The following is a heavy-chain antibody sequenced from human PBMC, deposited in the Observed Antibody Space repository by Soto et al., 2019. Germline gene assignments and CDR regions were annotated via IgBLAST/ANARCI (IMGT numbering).Heavy chain of an antibody. D-gene: IGHD3-22*01. Sequence: SVKVSCKASGFIFTSSSVQWARQARGQRLEWIGWITVGTGNTNYAQKFQERVTITRDMSTSTAYMELSNLRSEDTAIYYCAAGDISGYYGXWGQGTQVTVSX. CDR3: AAGDISGYYGX. V-gene: IGHV1-58*01. J-gene: IGHJ4*02. CDR2: ITVGTGNT. CDR1: GFIFTSSS.